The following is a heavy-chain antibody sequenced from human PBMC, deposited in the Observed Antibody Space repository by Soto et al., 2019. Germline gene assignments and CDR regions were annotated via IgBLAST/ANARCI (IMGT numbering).Heavy chain of an antibody. CDR3: AREMSYYFDS. V-gene: IGHV4-30-2*01. J-gene: IGHJ4*01. CDR1: GDSISRDGSS. CDR2: IYHSGAT. Sequence: QVQLQESGSGLVKPSQTLVLTCTVSGDSISRDGSSWSWLRQPPGKGLEWIGYIYHSGATYYNPSIKSRVTTSVDKSKNQFSLRLASVTAADTAVYYCAREMSYYFDSWGHGTLVTVSS.